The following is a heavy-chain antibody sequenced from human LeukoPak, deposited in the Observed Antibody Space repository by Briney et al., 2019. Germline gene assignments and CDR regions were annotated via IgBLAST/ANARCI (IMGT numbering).Heavy chain of an antibody. CDR1: GFTFSMYW. V-gene: IGHV3-7*01. D-gene: IGHD2-21*02. Sequence: PGGSLRLSCAASGFTFSMYWMNWYRQAPRKGLDWVGNINQDASEINYVDSVRGRFTISRDNAKNSIHLQMNSLRAEDKAVYYCATDRDNSDWQKRFDSWGQGTLVTVSS. J-gene: IGHJ4*02. CDR2: INQDASEI. CDR3: ATDRDNSDWQKRFDS.